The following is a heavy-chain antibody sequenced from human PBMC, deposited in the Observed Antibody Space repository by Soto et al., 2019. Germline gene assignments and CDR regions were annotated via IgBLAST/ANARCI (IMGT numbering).Heavy chain of an antibody. J-gene: IGHJ4*02. V-gene: IGHV1-18*04. CDR1: GYTFSNYG. Sequence: QVQLVQSGAEVKNPGASVKVSCTASGYTFSNYGISWVRPAPGQGLEWMGWINPYDGYTNYARQFQGRVTMTTDTSTSTAYMEVKSLTSNDTAVYYCTTTTAGDYWGQGTLVTVSS. CDR3: TTTTAGDY. D-gene: IGHD6-13*01. CDR2: INPYDGYT.